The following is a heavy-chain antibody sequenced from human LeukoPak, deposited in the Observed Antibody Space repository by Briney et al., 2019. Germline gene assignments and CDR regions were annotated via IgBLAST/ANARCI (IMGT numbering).Heavy chain of an antibody. CDR2: IYPGDSDT. CDR3: ARCATQIYYYGMDV. CDR1: GYRFTSYW. V-gene: IGHV5-51*01. J-gene: IGHJ6*02. Sequence: GESLKISCKGSGYRFTSYWIGWVRRMPGKGLEWMGIIYPGDSDTRYSPAFQGQVTISADKSMSTAYLQWISLKASDTAMYYCARCATQIYYYGMDVWGQGTTVTVSS.